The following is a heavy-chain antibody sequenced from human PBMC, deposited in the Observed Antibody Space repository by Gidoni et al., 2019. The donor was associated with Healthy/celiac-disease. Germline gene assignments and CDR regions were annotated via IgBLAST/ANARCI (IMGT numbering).Heavy chain of an antibody. CDR3: ARDRTAMEYYYYGMDV. D-gene: IGHD5-18*01. Sequence: QVQLQQWGAGLLKPSETLSLTCAVYGGSFSGYYWSWIRQPPGKGLEWIVEINHSGSTNYNPSLKSRVTISVDTSKNQFSLKLSSVTAADTAVYYCARDRTAMEYYYYGMDVWGKGTTVTVSS. CDR2: INHSGST. J-gene: IGHJ6*04. CDR1: GGSFSGYY. V-gene: IGHV4-34*01.